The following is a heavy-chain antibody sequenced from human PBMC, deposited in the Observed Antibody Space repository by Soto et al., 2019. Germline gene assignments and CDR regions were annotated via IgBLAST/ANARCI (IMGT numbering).Heavy chain of an antibody. J-gene: IGHJ5*02. CDR2: ITAYNGNT. Sequence: QVQLVQSGAEVKKPGTSVMVSCKASGYIFTSYGISRVRQAPGQGLEWMGWITAYNGNTNYAQKFQGRVTMITATPPATAYMGLKSLRSNDTAAYYWARGGVGGTSGWFDPWGQGTLVTVSS. V-gene: IGHV1-18*04. CDR3: ARGGVGGTSGWFDP. D-gene: IGHD1-26*01. CDR1: GYIFTSYG.